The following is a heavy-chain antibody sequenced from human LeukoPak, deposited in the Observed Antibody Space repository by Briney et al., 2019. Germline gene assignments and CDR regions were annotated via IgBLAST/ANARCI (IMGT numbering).Heavy chain of an antibody. D-gene: IGHD6-13*01. V-gene: IGHV1-18*01. Sequence: GASVKVSCKASGYTFTSYGISWVRQAPGQGLEWMGWISAYNGNTNYAQKLQGRVTMTTDTSTSTAYMELGSLRSDDTAVYYCARDLQQQLVRGYHDAFDIWGQGTMVTVSS. CDR2: ISAYNGNT. CDR1: GYTFTSYG. CDR3: ARDLQQQLVRGYHDAFDI. J-gene: IGHJ3*02.